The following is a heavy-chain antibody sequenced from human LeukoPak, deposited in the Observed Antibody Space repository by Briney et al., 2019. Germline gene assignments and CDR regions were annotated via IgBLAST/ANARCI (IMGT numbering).Heavy chain of an antibody. CDR3: GKGSTGWSRDP. D-gene: IGHD6-19*01. CDR1: GYTFTERG. CDR2: ISATSGNT. V-gene: IGHV1-18*01. J-gene: IGHJ5*02. Sequence: ASVRVSCKASGYTFTERGISWMRHVPGQGLEWMGWISATSGNTYYAQTFQDRVTMTTDASTSTAYMELRDLTADDTAVYYCGKGSTGWSRDPWGQGTLVTVSS.